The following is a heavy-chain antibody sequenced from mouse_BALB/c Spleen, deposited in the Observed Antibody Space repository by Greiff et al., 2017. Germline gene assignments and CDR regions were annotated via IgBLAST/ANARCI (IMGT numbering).Heavy chain of an antibody. V-gene: IGHV1-80*01. D-gene: IGHD3-1*01. Sequence: QVQLQQSGAELVRPGSSVKISCKASGYAFSSYWMNWVKQRPGQGLEWIGQIYPGDGDTNYNGKFKGKATLTADKSSSTAYMQLSSLTSEDSAVYYCTRSGPLYAMDYWGQGTSVTVSS. CDR2: IYPGDGDT. CDR3: TRSGPLYAMDY. J-gene: IGHJ4*01. CDR1: GYAFSSYW.